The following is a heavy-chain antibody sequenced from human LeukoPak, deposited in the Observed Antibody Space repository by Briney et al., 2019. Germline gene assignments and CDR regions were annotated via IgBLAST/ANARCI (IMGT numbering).Heavy chain of an antibody. CDR3: ARGHADYGRKHSSWFDP. CDR2: IIPIFGIA. Sequence: GASVKVSCKASGGTFSSYAISWVRQAPGQELEWMGRIIPIFGIANYAQKFQGRVTITADKSTSTAYMELSSLRSEDTAVYYCARGHADYGRKHSSWFDPWGQGTLVTVSS. D-gene: IGHD4-17*01. V-gene: IGHV1-69*04. J-gene: IGHJ5*02. CDR1: GGTFSSYA.